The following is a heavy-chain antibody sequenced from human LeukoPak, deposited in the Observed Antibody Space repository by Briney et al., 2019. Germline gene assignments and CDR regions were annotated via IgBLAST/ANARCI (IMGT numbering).Heavy chain of an antibody. D-gene: IGHD3-22*01. CDR2: ISGSGGTT. CDR3: AKTNGYYSD. J-gene: IGHJ4*02. CDR1: GFTVSSNY. V-gene: IGHV3-23*01. Sequence: GGSLRLSCAASGFTVSSNYMSWVRQAPGKGLEWVSGISGSGGTTYYADSVKGRFTISRDNSKNSLSLQVSSLRAEDTAVYYCAKTNGYYSDWGQGTLVTVSS.